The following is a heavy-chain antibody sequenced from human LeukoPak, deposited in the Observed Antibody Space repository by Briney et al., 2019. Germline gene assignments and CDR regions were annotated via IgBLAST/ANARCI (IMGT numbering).Heavy chain of an antibody. D-gene: IGHD3-16*02. CDR1: GYTFTSYD. CDR3: ARVFYDYIWGSYHPEKYYYYMDV. CDR2: MNPNSGNT. J-gene: IGHJ6*03. V-gene: IGHV1-8*01. Sequence: RASVKVSCKASGYTFTSYDINWVRQATGQGLEWMGWMNPNSGNTGYAQKFQGRVTMTRNTSISTAYMELSSLRSEDTAVYYCARVFYDYIWGSYHPEKYYYYMDVWGKGTTVTVSS.